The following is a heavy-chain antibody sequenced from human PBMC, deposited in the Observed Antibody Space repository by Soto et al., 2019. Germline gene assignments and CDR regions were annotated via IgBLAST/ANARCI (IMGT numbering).Heavy chain of an antibody. Sequence: GGSLRLSCAASGFIFTSYAMSWVRQVPGKGLEWVSSINVDDSTYYTESVRGRFTVSRDNSKNTLYLQMNRLRAEDTALYYCAKNYYFDYWGRGTLVTVSS. CDR1: GFIFTSYA. J-gene: IGHJ4*02. CDR3: AKNYYFDY. V-gene: IGHV3-23*01. CDR2: INVDDST.